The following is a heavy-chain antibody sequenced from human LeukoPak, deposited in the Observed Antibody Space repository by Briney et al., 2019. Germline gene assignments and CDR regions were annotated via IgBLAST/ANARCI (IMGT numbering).Heavy chain of an antibody. D-gene: IGHD1-20*01. Sequence: SETLSLTCAVYGGSFSGYYWSWIRQPPGKGLEWIGEINHSGSTNYNPSLKSRVTISVDTSKNQFSLKLSSVTAEDTAVYYCARHSNWNAGVDWFDPWGQGTQVTVSS. CDR2: INHSGST. CDR3: ARHSNWNAGVDWFDP. V-gene: IGHV4-34*01. J-gene: IGHJ5*02. CDR1: GGSFSGYY.